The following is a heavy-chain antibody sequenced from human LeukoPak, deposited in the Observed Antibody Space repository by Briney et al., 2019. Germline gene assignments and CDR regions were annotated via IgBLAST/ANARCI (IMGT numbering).Heavy chain of an antibody. CDR1: GYTVTGYY. V-gene: IGHV1-2*06. D-gene: IGHD6-6*01. CDR2: INPNSGGT. CDR3: ARGGSSSPTRPFDY. Sequence: ASVKVSCKASGYTVTGYYMHWVRQAPGQGLEWMGRINPNSGGTNYAQKFQGRVTMTRDTSISTAYMELSRLRSDDTAVYYCARGGSSSPTRPFDYWGQGTLVTVSS. J-gene: IGHJ4*02.